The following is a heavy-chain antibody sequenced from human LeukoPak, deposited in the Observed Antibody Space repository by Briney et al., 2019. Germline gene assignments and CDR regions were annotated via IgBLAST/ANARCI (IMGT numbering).Heavy chain of an antibody. V-gene: IGHV3-11*04. Sequence: GGSLRLSCIASGFTLSDSDMSWIRQAPGKGLEWVSYIIESGSSTYYADSVTGRFTISRDNAKNSLYLQMNSLRDEDTGVYYCGSQVETFYMDVWGKGTTVTVSS. CDR1: GFTLSDSD. J-gene: IGHJ6*03. D-gene: IGHD5-24*01. CDR2: IIESGSST. CDR3: GSQVETFYMDV.